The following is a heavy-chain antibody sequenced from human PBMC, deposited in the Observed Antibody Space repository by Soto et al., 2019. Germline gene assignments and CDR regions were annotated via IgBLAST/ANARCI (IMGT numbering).Heavy chain of an antibody. J-gene: IGHJ3*02. Sequence: PGGFLRLSCAASGFTFSSYGMHWVRQAPGKGLEWVAVISYDGSNKYYADSVKGRFTISRDNSKNTLYLQMNSLRAEDTAVYYCASLSSSWTLGAFDIWGQGTMVTVSS. CDR2: ISYDGSNK. CDR1: GFTFSSYG. V-gene: IGHV3-30*03. D-gene: IGHD6-13*01. CDR3: ASLSSSWTLGAFDI.